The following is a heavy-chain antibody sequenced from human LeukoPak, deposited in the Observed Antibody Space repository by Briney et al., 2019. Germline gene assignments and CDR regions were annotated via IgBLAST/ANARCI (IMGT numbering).Heavy chain of an antibody. CDR1: GFTFSNYW. CDR2: IKQDESGK. CDR3: ATPVGGVWSFDY. D-gene: IGHD2-15*01. Sequence: GGSLRLSCAASGFTFSNYWMTWVRQAPGKGLEWVANIKQDESGKYYVDSVKGRFTVSRDNSKNSVYLQMNSLRAEDTAMYYCATPVGGVWSFDYWGQGTLVTVSS. V-gene: IGHV3-7*01. J-gene: IGHJ4*02.